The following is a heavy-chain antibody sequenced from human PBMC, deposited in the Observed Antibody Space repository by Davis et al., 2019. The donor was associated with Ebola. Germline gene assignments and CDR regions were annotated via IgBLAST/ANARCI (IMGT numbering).Heavy chain of an antibody. CDR3: ARGRAVADEYYFDY. J-gene: IGHJ4*02. V-gene: IGHV1-46*01. CDR2: INPSGGST. CDR1: GGTFSSYA. D-gene: IGHD6-19*01. Sequence: ASVKVSCKASGGTFSSYAISWVRQAPGQGLEWMGIINPSGGSTSYAQKFQGRVTMTRDTSTSTVYMELSSLRSEDTAVYYCARGRAVADEYYFDYWGQGTLVTVSS.